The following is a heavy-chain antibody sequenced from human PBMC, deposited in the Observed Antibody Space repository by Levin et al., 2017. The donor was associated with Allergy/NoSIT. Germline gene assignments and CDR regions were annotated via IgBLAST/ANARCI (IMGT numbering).Heavy chain of an antibody. Sequence: GESLKISCKTSGYSFSHYWIGWVRQMPGKGLEWMGVLYPGDSDTKYRPSLQGQVTLSGDKSNGIAYLQWSSLKASDTGMYYCGRFRYGVAYMDVWGEGTMVTVSS. J-gene: IGHJ6*03. CDR2: LYPGDSDT. CDR1: GYSFSHYW. V-gene: IGHV5-51*01. CDR3: GRFRYGVAYMDV. D-gene: IGHD4-17*01.